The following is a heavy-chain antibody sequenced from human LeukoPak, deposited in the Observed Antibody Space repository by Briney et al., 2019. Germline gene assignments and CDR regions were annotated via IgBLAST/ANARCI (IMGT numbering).Heavy chain of an antibody. D-gene: IGHD6-19*01. CDR2: ISSSSSYI. Sequence: PGGSLRLPCAASGFTFSSYSMNWVRQAPGKGLEWVSSISSSSSYIYYADSVKGRFTISRDNAKNSLYLQMNSLRAEDTAVYYCAREIAVAGTSNWFDPWGQGTLVTVSS. CDR1: GFTFSSYS. V-gene: IGHV3-21*01. CDR3: AREIAVAGTSNWFDP. J-gene: IGHJ5*02.